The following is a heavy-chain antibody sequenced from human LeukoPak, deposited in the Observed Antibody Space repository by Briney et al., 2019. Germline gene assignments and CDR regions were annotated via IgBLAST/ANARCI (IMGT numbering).Heavy chain of an antibody. D-gene: IGHD3-3*01. V-gene: IGHV3-30*01. Sequence: GGSLRLSCAASGFTFSSYAMHWVRQAPGKGLEWVAVISYDGSNKYYADSVKGRFTISRDNSKNTLYLQMNSLRAEDTAVNYCARGQGLRFLEWLPQGYFDYWGQGTLVTVSS. CDR3: ARGQGLRFLEWLPQGYFDY. CDR1: GFTFSSYA. CDR2: ISYDGSNK. J-gene: IGHJ4*02.